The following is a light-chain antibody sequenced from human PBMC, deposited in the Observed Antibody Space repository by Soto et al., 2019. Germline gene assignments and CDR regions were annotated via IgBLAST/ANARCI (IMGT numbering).Light chain of an antibody. Sequence: QAVLTQPGSVCGSPGQAITISCTGTSSDVGGYNFVSWYQQHPGKVPKLMIYEVSNRPSGVSNRFSGSKSANTASLTISGLQAEEEADYYCSSYTASSNYVFGTGTKVTVL. CDR2: EVS. V-gene: IGLV2-14*01. J-gene: IGLJ1*01. CDR3: SSYTASSNYV. CDR1: SSDVGGYNF.